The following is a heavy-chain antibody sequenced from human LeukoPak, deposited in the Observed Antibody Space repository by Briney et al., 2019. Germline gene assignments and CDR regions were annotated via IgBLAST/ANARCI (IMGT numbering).Heavy chain of an antibody. V-gene: IGHV3-30*03. J-gene: IGHJ4*02. Sequence: GGSLRLSCAASGFTFSSYGMHWVRQAPGKGLEWVAVISYDGSNKYYADSVKGRFTISRDNSKNTLYLQMNSLRAEDTAVYYCASPYYYDNGEFHYWGQGTLVTVSS. CDR3: ASPYYYDNGEFHY. D-gene: IGHD3-22*01. CDR1: GFTFSSYG. CDR2: ISYDGSNK.